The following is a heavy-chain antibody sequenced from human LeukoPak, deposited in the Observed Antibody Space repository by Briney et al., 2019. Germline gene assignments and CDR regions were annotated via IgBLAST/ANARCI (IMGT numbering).Heavy chain of an antibody. V-gene: IGHV4-39*01. D-gene: IGHD3-10*01. Sequence: KSSETLSLTCTVSGGSISSSRYYWGWIRQPPGKGLEWTGSIYYSGSTYYNPSLKSRVTISVDTSKNQFSLKLSSVTAADTAVYYCARHPPYGTGSWGSYYFDYWGQGTLVTVSS. J-gene: IGHJ4*02. CDR2: IYYSGST. CDR3: ARHPPYGTGSWGSYYFDY. CDR1: GGSISSSRYY.